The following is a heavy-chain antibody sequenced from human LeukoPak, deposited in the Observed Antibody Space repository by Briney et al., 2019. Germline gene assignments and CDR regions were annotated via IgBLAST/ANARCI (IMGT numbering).Heavy chain of an antibody. CDR2: ISAYNGNT. CDR3: ARLSRGYNYFDY. J-gene: IGHJ4*02. Sequence: ASVKVSCKASGYTFTSYGISWVRQAPEQGFEWLGWISAYNGNTNYAQKFQGRVTITADESTSTAYMELSSLRSEDTAVYYCARLSRGYNYFDYWGQGTLVTVSS. V-gene: IGHV1-18*01. D-gene: IGHD3-22*01. CDR1: GYTFTSYG.